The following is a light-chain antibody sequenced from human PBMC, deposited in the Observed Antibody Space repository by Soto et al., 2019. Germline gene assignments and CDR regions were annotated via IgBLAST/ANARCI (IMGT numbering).Light chain of an antibody. Sequence: EIVLTQCPRTLSLSPGEEATPSRRASQSVDSNYLAWYQQKPGQPPRLIIYGASGRADGIPHRFSGSGLGTDFTLTISRLEAEDFAVYYCQQYGSSPVTFGEGTKVDIK. CDR1: QSVDSNY. J-gene: IGKJ1*01. V-gene: IGKV3-20*01. CDR2: GAS. CDR3: QQYGSSPVT.